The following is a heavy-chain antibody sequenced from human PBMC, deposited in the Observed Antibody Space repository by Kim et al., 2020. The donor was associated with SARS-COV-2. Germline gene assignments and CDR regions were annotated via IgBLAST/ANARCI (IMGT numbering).Heavy chain of an antibody. Sequence: ASVKVSCKASGYTFTSYYMHWVRQAPGQGLEWMGIINPSGGSTSYAQKLQGRVTMTRDTSTSTVYMELSSLRSEDTAVYYCAREGIEIEAFDIWGQGTMVTVSS. CDR3: AREGIEIEAFDI. CDR2: INPSGGST. J-gene: IGHJ3*02. D-gene: IGHD2-15*01. V-gene: IGHV1-46*01. CDR1: GYTFTSYY.